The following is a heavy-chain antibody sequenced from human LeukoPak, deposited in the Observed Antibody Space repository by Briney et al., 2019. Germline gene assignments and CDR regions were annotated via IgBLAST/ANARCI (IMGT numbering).Heavy chain of an antibody. Sequence: GGSLRLSCAASGFTFSSYAMHWVRQAPGKGLEWVAFIRHDGSDKYYGDSVKGRFTISRDNPQNMVYLQMNSLRAEDTAVYYCANVGYSGTYSDYWGQGTLVTVSS. J-gene: IGHJ4*02. CDR1: GFTFSSYA. CDR2: IRHDGSDK. CDR3: ANVGYSGTYSDY. D-gene: IGHD1-26*01. V-gene: IGHV3-30*02.